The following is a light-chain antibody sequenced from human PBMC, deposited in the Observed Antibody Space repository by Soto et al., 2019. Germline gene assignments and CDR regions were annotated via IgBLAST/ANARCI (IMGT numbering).Light chain of an antibody. CDR1: QTINNN. CDR2: GAS. Sequence: VMTQAPATLSVSPGERATLSCRASQTINNNVAWYQLKDGQVPRLLIYGASTRAADVPARFSASGTGTDFTLTISSLQPEDFATYYCQQSYSTPYTFGQGTRLEIK. V-gene: IGKV3-15*01. J-gene: IGKJ5*01. CDR3: QQSYSTPYT.